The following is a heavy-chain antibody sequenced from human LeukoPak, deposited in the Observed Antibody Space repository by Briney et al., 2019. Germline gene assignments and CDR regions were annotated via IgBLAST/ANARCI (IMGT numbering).Heavy chain of an antibody. Sequence: TSETLSLTCTVSGGSISSYYWSWIRQPPGKGLEWIGYIYYSGSTNYNPSLKSRVTISVGTSKNQFSLKLSSVTAADTAVYHCAREPIGLYYFDYWGQGTLVTVSS. J-gene: IGHJ4*02. D-gene: IGHD2-15*01. CDR3: AREPIGLYYFDY. CDR1: GGSISSYY. CDR2: IYYSGST. V-gene: IGHV4-59*01.